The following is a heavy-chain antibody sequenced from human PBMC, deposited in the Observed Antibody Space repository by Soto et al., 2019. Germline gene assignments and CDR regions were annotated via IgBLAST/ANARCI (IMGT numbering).Heavy chain of an antibody. V-gene: IGHV1-3*01. J-gene: IGHJ4*02. CDR2: INAGNGNT. CDR3: ARVWFGELYGVDY. D-gene: IGHD3-10*01. CDR1: GYTFTSYA. Sequence: VSVKVSCKASGYTFTSYAMHWVRQAPGQRLEWMGWINAGNGNTKYSQKFQGRVTITRDTSASTAYMELSSLRSEDTAVYYCARVWFGELYGVDYWGQGTLVTVSS.